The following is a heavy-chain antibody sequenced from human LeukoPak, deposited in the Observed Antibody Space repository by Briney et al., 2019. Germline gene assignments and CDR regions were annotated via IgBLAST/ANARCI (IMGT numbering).Heavy chain of an antibody. Sequence: SETLSLTCTVSGGSISSYYWSWIRHPPGKGLEEIGYIYYSGSTNYNPSLKSRVTISVDTSKNQFSLKLSSVTAADTAVYYCARGRVAAAGTGFDYWGQGTLVTVSS. V-gene: IGHV4-59*01. D-gene: IGHD6-13*01. J-gene: IGHJ4*02. CDR3: ARGRVAAAGTGFDY. CDR2: IYYSGST. CDR1: GGSISSYY.